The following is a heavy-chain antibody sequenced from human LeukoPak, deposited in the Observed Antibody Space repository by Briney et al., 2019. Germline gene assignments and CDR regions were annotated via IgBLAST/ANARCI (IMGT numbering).Heavy chain of an antibody. CDR2: ISWNSGSI. V-gene: IGHV3-9*01. D-gene: IGHD6-13*01. J-gene: IGHJ4*02. CDR3: ANAGAAFDY. Sequence: GGSLRLSCAASGFTFEDYAMHWVRQAPGKGLEWVSGISWNSGSIGYADSVKGRFTISRDNAKNSLYLQMNSLRAEDTALYYCANAGAAFDYWGQGTLVTVSS. CDR1: GFTFEDYA.